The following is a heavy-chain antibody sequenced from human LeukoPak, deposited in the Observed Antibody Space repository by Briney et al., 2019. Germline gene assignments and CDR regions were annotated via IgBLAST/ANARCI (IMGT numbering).Heavy chain of an antibody. Sequence: GGSLRLSCAASGFAFSTYSMNWVRQAPGKGLEWVSSISGSSSHIYYADSVKGRFTISRDNAKNSLYLQMNSLRAEDTAIYYCVRGFPSGGSWFDPWGQGTLVTVSS. CDR2: ISGSSSHI. D-gene: IGHD3-10*01. CDR3: VRGFPSGGSWFDP. CDR1: GFAFSTYS. J-gene: IGHJ5*02. V-gene: IGHV3-21*01.